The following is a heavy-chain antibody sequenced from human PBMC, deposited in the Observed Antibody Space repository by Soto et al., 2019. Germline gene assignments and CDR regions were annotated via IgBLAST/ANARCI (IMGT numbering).Heavy chain of an antibody. D-gene: IGHD3-10*01. Sequence: QVQLVQSGAEVKKPGSSVKVSCKASGGTFSSYTISWVRQAPGQGLEWMGRIIPILGIANYAQKFQGRVTITADKSTRTAYMEVSSLRSEDTAVYYGAVPGGGYYYYGMDVWGQGTTVNVSS. CDR3: AVPGGGYYYYGMDV. J-gene: IGHJ6*02. CDR1: GGTFSSYT. CDR2: IIPILGIA. V-gene: IGHV1-69*02.